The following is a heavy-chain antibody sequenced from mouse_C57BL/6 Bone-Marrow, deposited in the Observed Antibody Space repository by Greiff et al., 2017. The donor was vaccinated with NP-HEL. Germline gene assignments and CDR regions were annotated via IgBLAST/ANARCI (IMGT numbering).Heavy chain of an antibody. D-gene: IGHD1-1*01. CDR1: GFTFSSYG. CDR3: ARRYYGSSHWYFDV. V-gene: IGHV5-6*01. Sequence: VQLQESGGDLVKPGGSLKLSCAASGFTFSSYGMSWVRQTPDKRLEWVATISSGGSYTYYPDSVKGRFTISRDNAKNTLYLQMSSLKSEDTAMYYCARRYYGSSHWYFDVWGTGTTVTVSS. CDR2: ISSGGSYT. J-gene: IGHJ1*03.